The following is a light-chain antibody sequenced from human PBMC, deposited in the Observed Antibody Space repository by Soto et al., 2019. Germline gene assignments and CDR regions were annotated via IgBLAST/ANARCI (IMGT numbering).Light chain of an antibody. CDR2: GT. J-gene: IGKJ4*01. CDR1: QSISSY. Sequence: DVQMTQSPSSLSASVGDRVTITCRASQSISSYLSWYQQTAGRAPELLIYGTSLQRGVPSRFSGSGSGTDFTLTISSLQPEDFATYYCQQSYTIPFTFGGGTKVEI. CDR3: QQSYTIPFT. V-gene: IGKV1-39*01.